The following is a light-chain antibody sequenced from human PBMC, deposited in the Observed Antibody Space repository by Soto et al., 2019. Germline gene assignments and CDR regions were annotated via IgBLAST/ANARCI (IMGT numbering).Light chain of an antibody. CDR3: QQANSFPLT. CDR1: KDINNW. V-gene: IGKV1D-12*01. CDR2: TTS. J-gene: IGKJ4*01. Sequence: DIQMTQSPSSVSASVGDRVTITCRASKDINNWLAWYQQKPGKAPKLLIYTTSSLQSGVPSRFSGSGSRTDFTLTISSLQPEDVATYYCQQANSFPLTFGGGTKVEIK.